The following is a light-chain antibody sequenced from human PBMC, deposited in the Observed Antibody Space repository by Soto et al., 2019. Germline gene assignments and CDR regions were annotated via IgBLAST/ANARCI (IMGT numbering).Light chain of an antibody. J-gene: IGKJ4*01. CDR3: QQRSDWPPLT. CDR2: DAS. Sequence: EIVLTQSPATLSLSPGERATLSCRASQSVSSYLAWYQQKPGQAPRLLIYDASNRATGIPARFSGSGSGTDFILTISSLQPQDVAVYYCQQRSDWPPLTFGGGTKVEIK. V-gene: IGKV3-11*01. CDR1: QSVSSY.